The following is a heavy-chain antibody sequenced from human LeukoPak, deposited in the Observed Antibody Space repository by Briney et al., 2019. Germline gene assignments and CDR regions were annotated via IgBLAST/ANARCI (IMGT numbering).Heavy chain of an antibody. Sequence: GGSLRLSCAASGFTFSSYAMSWVRQAPGKGLEWVSAISGSGDSTYYADSVKGRFTISRDNSKNTLYLHMNSLRAEDTAVYYCAKVLLWFGEYDNWGQGTLVTVSS. CDR3: AKVLLWFGEYDN. CDR1: GFTFSSYA. CDR2: ISGSGDST. V-gene: IGHV3-23*01. J-gene: IGHJ4*02. D-gene: IGHD3-10*01.